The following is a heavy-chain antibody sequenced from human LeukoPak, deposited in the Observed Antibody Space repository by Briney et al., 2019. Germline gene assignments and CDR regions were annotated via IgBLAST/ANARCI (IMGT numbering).Heavy chain of an antibody. J-gene: IGHJ4*02. CDR1: GFTFSSYS. D-gene: IGHD3-22*01. V-gene: IGHV3-48*01. CDR2: ISSSSTI. Sequence: GGSLRLSCAASGFTFSSYSMNWVRQAPGKGLEWVSYISSSSTIYYADSVKGRFTISRDNAKNSLYLQVNSLRAEDTAVYYCARDPHSSGYSYDYWGQGTLVTVSS. CDR3: ARDPHSSGYSYDY.